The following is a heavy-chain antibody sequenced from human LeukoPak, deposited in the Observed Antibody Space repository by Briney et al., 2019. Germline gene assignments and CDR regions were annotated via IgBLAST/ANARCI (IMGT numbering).Heavy chain of an antibody. CDR2: IYHSGST. Sequence: SETLSLTCAVSGDSISSNKWWTWVRQPPGKGLEWIGEIYHSGSTNYNPSLKSRVTISVDKSKNQFSLKLSSVTAADTAVYYCARVIPGQWLDCWGQGTLVIVSS. D-gene: IGHD6-19*01. CDR3: ARVIPGQWLDC. J-gene: IGHJ4*02. CDR1: GDSISSNKW. V-gene: IGHV4-4*02.